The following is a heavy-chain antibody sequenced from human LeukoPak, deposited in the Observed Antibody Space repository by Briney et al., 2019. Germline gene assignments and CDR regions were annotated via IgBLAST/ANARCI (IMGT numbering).Heavy chain of an antibody. CDR1: GGAFSGYY. J-gene: IGHJ5*02. CDR2: INHRGST. V-gene: IGHV4-34*01. CDR3: AIVGATIEIGGWFDP. D-gene: IGHD1-26*01. Sequence: SETVSLTCAVYGGAFSGYYWSWIRQPPGKGLEWIGEINHRGSTNYNPSLKSRVTISVDTSKNQFSLKLSSVTAADTAVYYCAIVGATIEIGGWFDPWGQGTLVTVSS.